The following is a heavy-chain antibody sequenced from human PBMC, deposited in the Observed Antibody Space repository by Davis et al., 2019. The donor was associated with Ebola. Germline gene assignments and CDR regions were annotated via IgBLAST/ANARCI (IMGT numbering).Heavy chain of an antibody. CDR1: GGTFSSHG. D-gene: IGHD1-1*01. CDR3: ARAQFPTTSDY. V-gene: IGHV1-69*04. J-gene: IGHJ4*02. CDR2: IIPILGIA. Sequence: SVKVSCKAEGGTFSSHGISWVRQAPGQGLEWMGRIIPILGIANYAQKFQGRVTITADTSTSTAYMEVGSLRSDDTAVYYCARAQFPTTSDYWGQGTLVTVSS.